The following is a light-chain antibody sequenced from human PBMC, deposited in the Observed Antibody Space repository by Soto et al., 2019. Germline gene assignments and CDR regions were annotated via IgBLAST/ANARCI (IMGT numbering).Light chain of an antibody. V-gene: IGLV2-14*01. CDR3: SSYTSSSSYV. CDR2: DVS. CDR1: SSDVGGHKY. J-gene: IGLJ1*01. Sequence: QSVLTQPASVSGSPGQSIAISCTGTSSDVGGHKYVSWYQQYPGKAPKLMIYDVSNRPSGVSDRFSGSKSGNTASLTISGLQSEDEADYYCSSYTSSSSYVFGTGTKVTVL.